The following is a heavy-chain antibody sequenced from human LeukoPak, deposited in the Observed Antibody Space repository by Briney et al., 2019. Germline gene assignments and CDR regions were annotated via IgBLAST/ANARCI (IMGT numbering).Heavy chain of an antibody. V-gene: IGHV3-48*03. D-gene: IGHD1/OR15-1a*01. CDR3: ARGTYYFES. CDR1: GFTFNSYE. J-gene: IGHJ4*02. Sequence: GGSLRLPCAASGFTFNSYEMNWVRQAPGKGLEWVSYISGSGSAIYYADSVKGRFSISRDNAKASLYLQMNSLRAEDTAVYYCARGTYYFESWGQGTLVTVSS. CDR2: ISGSGSAI.